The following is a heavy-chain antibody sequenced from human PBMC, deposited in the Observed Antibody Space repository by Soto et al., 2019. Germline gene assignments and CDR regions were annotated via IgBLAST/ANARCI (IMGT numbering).Heavy chain of an antibody. CDR3: ARESYCGGDCHYYYGMDV. V-gene: IGHV4-31*03. Sequence: KPSETLSLTCTVSGGSISSGGYYWSWIRPHPGKGLEWIGYIYYSGSTYYNPSLKSRVTISVDTSKNQFSLKLSSVTAADTAVYYCARESYCGGDCHYYYGMDVWGQGTTVTVSS. CDR2: IYYSGST. J-gene: IGHJ6*02. CDR1: GGSISSGGYY. D-gene: IGHD2-21*02.